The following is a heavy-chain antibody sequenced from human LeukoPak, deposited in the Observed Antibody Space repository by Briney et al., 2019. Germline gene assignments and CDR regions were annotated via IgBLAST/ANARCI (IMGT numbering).Heavy chain of an antibody. CDR1: GFTFSSYS. J-gene: IGHJ4*02. CDR2: ISSSSSYI. Sequence: GGSLRLSCAASGFTFSSYSMNWVRQAPGKGLEWVSSISSSSSYIYYADSVKGRFTISRDNAKNSLYLQMNSLRAEDTAVYYCATFPVGHLVATIIDYWGQGTLVTVSS. V-gene: IGHV3-21*01. D-gene: IGHD5-12*01. CDR3: ATFPVGHLVATIIDY.